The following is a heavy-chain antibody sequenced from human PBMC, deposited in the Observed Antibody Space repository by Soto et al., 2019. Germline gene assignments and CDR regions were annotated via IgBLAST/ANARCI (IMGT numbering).Heavy chain of an antibody. J-gene: IGHJ5*02. CDR2: INHSGST. D-gene: IGHD3-3*01. CDR3: ARQATRRHITTLGWLPPLDP. CDR1: GGSFSGYY. V-gene: IGHV4-34*01. Sequence: TSETLSLTCAVYGGSFSGYYWSWIRQPPGKGPEWIGEINHSGSTNYNPSLKSRVTISVDTSKNQFSLKLSSVTAADTAVDYCARQATRRHITTLGWLPPLDPWGQGTLFTVSS.